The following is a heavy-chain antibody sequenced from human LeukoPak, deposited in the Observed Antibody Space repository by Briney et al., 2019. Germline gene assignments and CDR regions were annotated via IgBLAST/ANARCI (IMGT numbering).Heavy chain of an antibody. V-gene: IGHV4-34*01. CDR1: GGSFSGYY. J-gene: IGHJ4*02. D-gene: IGHD6-19*01. CDR3: ARGDSGWLDY. CDR2: INHSGST. Sequence: PSETLSLTCAVYGGSFSGYYWSWIRQPPGKGLEWIGEINHSGSTNYNPSLKSRVTISVDTSKYQFSLKLSSVTAADTAVYYCARGDSGWLDYWGQGTLVTVSS.